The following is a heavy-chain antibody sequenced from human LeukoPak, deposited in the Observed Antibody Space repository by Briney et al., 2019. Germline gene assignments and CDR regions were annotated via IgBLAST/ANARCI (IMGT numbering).Heavy chain of an antibody. D-gene: IGHD3-9*01. V-gene: IGHV4-59*12. J-gene: IGHJ4*02. CDR3: ARGGRYGLDY. Sequence: SETLSLTCTVSGGSINSYYWSWIRQPPGKGLEWIGYIYYSGSTNYNPSLKSRVTISVDRSKNQFSLKLSSVTAADTAVYYCARGGRYGLDYWGQGTLVTVSS. CDR1: GGSINSYY. CDR2: IYYSGST.